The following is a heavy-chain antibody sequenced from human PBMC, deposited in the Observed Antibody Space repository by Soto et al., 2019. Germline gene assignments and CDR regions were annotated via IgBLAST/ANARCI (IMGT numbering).Heavy chain of an antibody. CDR1: GFTFSNYW. CDR3: VRGMNPLF. CDR2: MNQDGSQI. V-gene: IGHV3-7*01. J-gene: IGHJ4*01. Sequence: HPGGSLRLSCAVSGFTFSNYWMTWVRQAPGKGLEWVAYMNQDGSQIYYVDSLRGRFTISRDNAKNALYLQMNSLRADDTAVYFCVRGMNPLFGGQGTLVTVSS.